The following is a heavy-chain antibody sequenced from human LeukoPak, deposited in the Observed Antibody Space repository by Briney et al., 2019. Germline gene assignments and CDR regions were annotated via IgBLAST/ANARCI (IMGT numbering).Heavy chain of an antibody. CDR3: ARVSVPAAIRSKYYFDY. V-gene: IGHV4-59*11. Sequence: SETLSLTCTVSGGSISSHYWSWIRQPPGKGLEWIGYIYYRGSTNYNPSLKSRVTISVDTSKNQFSLKLSSVTAADTAVYYCARVSVPAAIRSKYYFDYWGQGTLVTVSS. J-gene: IGHJ4*02. CDR1: GGSISSHY. CDR2: IYYRGST. D-gene: IGHD2-2*01.